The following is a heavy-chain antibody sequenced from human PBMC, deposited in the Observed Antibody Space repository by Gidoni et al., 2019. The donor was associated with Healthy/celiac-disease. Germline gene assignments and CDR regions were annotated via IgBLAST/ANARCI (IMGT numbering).Heavy chain of an antibody. D-gene: IGHD4-4*01. CDR1: GGSVSSGSYY. V-gene: IGHV4-61*01. CDR3: ARAVTTSKYTTAPGPNFDY. Sequence: QVQLQESGPGLVKPSETLSLTCTVSGGSVSSGSYYWSWIRQPPGKGLEWIGYIYYSGSTNYNPSLKSRVTISVDTSKNQFSLKLSSVTAADTAVYYCARAVTTSKYTTAPGPNFDYWGQGTLVTVSS. J-gene: IGHJ4*02. CDR2: IYYSGST.